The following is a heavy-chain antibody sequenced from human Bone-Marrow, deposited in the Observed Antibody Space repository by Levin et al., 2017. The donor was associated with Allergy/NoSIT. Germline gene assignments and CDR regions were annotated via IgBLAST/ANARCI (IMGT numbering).Heavy chain of an antibody. Sequence: GGSLRLSCAASGFTFSSYSMNWVRQAPGKGLEWVSSISSSSSYIYYADSVKGRFTISRDNAKNSLYLQMNSLRAEDTAVYYCARVLARYYYGSGSYSGYFDYWGQGTLVTVSS. V-gene: IGHV3-21*01. CDR1: GFTFSSYS. J-gene: IGHJ4*02. CDR3: ARVLARYYYGSGSYSGYFDY. CDR2: ISSSSSYI. D-gene: IGHD3-10*01.